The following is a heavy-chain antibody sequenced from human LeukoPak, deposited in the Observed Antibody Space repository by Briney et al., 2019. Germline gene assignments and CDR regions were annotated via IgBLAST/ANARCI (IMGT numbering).Heavy chain of an antibody. CDR2: INPSGGST. V-gene: IGHV1-46*01. Sequence: ASVKVSCKASGYTFTSYYMHWVRQAPGQGLEWMGIINPSGGSTSYAQKFQGRVTMTRDTSTRTVYMVLGSLRSEDTAVYYCARDSGSISGSTWRQGTLVTVSS. J-gene: IGHJ5*02. CDR1: GYTFTSYY. CDR3: ARDSGSISGST. D-gene: IGHD3-3*02.